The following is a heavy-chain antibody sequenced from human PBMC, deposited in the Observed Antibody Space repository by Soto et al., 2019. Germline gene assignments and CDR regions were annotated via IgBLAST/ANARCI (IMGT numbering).Heavy chain of an antibody. CDR3: AKGHADGPLWYFDL. J-gene: IGHJ2*01. CDR1: GFTLSSYE. V-gene: IGHV3-48*03. CDR2: ISGGGLTT. Sequence: EVQLVDSGGGLVQPGGSLRLSCAASGFTLSSYEMNWVRQAPGKGLEWVSYISGGGLTTYYAESVKGRFTISRDNAKSSLYLQMKSLRDEDTAVYYCAKGHADGPLWYFDLWGRGTLVTVS.